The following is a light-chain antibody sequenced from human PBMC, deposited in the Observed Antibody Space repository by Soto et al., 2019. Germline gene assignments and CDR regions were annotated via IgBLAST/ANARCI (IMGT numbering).Light chain of an antibody. J-gene: IGLJ1*01. CDR1: SSDVGGYNY. Sequence: QSVLTQPAPVSGSPGQSITISCTGTSSDVGGYNYVSWYQHHPGKVPKLMIYEVSNRPSGVSYRFSGSKSGNTASLTISGLQAEDEADYYCNSYTGSGIVFGTGTKVTVL. CDR2: EVS. V-gene: IGLV2-14*01. CDR3: NSYTGSGIV.